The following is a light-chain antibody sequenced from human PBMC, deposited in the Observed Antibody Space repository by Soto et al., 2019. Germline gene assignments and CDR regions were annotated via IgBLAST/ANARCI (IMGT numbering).Light chain of an antibody. CDR3: QQSYSTS. Sequence: DIQMTQSPSTLPASVGDRSTITCRASQSIDRWLAWYQQRPGKAPKILIHHASSLETGVPSRFSGSGSGTDFTLTISSLQPEDFATYYCQQSYSTSFGPGTKGDIK. J-gene: IGKJ3*01. CDR1: QSIDRW. CDR2: HAS. V-gene: IGKV1-5*01.